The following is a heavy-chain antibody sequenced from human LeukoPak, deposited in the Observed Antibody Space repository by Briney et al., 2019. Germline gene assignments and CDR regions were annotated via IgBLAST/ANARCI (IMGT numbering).Heavy chain of an antibody. D-gene: IGHD5-18*01. Sequence: ASVTVSCKASGYTFTSYYMHWVRQALGQGLEWMGIINPSGGSTSYAQKFQGRVTMTRDTSTSTVYMELSSLRSEDTAVYYCAQPLALRGYSSNFRGLLAFDIWGQGTMVTVSS. V-gene: IGHV1-46*01. CDR2: INPSGGST. J-gene: IGHJ3*02. CDR1: GYTFTSYY. CDR3: AQPLALRGYSSNFRGLLAFDI.